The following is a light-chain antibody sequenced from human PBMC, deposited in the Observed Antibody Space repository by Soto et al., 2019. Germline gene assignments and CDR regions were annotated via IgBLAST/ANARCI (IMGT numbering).Light chain of an antibody. CDR1: SSNIGAGYV. V-gene: IGLV1-40*01. Sequence: QSVLTQPPSVSGAPGQRVTISCTGSSSNIGAGYVVHWYQQLPGTAPKLLIYGNSNRPSGVPDRFSGSKSGTSASLAITGLQAEYEADYYCQSYDSSLSVVFGGGTTLTVL. J-gene: IGLJ2*01. CDR2: GNS. CDR3: QSYDSSLSVV.